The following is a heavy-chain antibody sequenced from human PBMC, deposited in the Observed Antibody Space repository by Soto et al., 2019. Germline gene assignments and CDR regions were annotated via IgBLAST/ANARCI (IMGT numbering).Heavy chain of an antibody. Sequence: ASVKVSCKASGYTFTNFGTSWVRQAPGQGLEWMGWISAYNGNTNYAQKLQGRVTMTTDTSTSTAYMELRSLRSDDTAVYYCAREEVIAAAGYNWFDPWGQGTLVTVSS. D-gene: IGHD6-13*01. CDR2: ISAYNGNT. J-gene: IGHJ5*02. CDR1: GYTFTNFG. CDR3: AREEVIAAAGYNWFDP. V-gene: IGHV1-18*01.